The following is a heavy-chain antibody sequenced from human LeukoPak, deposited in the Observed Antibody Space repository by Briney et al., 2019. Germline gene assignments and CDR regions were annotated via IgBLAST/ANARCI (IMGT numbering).Heavy chain of an antibody. D-gene: IGHD1-14*01. J-gene: IGHJ5*02. CDR1: GFTFSSYA. CDR2: IYAGGST. V-gene: IGHV3-53*01. Sequence: GRSLRLSCAASGFTFSSYAMHWVRQAPGKGLEWVSVIYAGGSTYYADSVKGRFTFSRDNSKNTLYLQMNSLRAEDTAVYYCARGFNRGFDPWGQGTLVTVSS. CDR3: ARGFNRGFDP.